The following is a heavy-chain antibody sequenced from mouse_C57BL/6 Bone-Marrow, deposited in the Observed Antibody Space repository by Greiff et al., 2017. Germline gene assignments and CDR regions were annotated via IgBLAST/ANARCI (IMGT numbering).Heavy chain of an antibody. D-gene: IGHD1-1*01. V-gene: IGHV1-82*01. CDR2: IYPGDGDT. CDR1: GYAFSSSW. CDR3: ARRYYYGSSYYWYFDV. J-gene: IGHJ1*03. Sequence: QVQLQQSGPELVKPGASVKISCKASGYAFSSSWMNWVKQRPGKGLEWIGRIYPGDGDTNYNGKFKGKATLTADKSSSTAYMQLSSLTSEDSAVYFCARRYYYGSSYYWYFDVWGTGTTVTVSS.